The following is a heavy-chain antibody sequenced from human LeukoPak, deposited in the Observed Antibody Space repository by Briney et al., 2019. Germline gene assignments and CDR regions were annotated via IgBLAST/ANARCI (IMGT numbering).Heavy chain of an antibody. J-gene: IGHJ4*02. CDR3: TRDSQGSGTYYTDH. V-gene: IGHV3-7*01. CDR1: GFTFSSSW. Sequence: PGGSLRLSCVVSGFTFSSSWMSWVRQGPGKGPEWVANMNQDGSRKYYVDSVKGRFTISRDNAKNSLFLQMNGLRDEDTAVYYCTRDSQGSGTYYTDHWGQGTLVTASS. D-gene: IGHD3-10*01. CDR2: MNQDGSRK.